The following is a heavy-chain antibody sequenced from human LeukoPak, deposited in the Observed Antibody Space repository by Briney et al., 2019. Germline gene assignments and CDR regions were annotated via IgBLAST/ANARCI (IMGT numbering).Heavy chain of an antibody. CDR2: IYTSGST. CDR3: ARTLVVTAIHYFDY. V-gene: IGHV4-4*09. CDR1: GGSISSYY. Sequence: PSETLSLTCTVSGGSISSYYWSWIRQPPGKGLEWIGYIYTSGSTNYNPSLESRVTISVDTSKNHFSLKLSSVTAADTAVYYCARTLVVTAIHYFDYWGQGTLVTVSS. D-gene: IGHD2-21*02. J-gene: IGHJ4*02.